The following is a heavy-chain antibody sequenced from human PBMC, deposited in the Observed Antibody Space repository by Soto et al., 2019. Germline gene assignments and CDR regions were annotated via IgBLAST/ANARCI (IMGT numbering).Heavy chain of an antibody. Sequence: QVQLVESGGGVVQPGRSLRLSCAASGFTFNNYGMHWVRQAPGKGLEWLAVIWNDGSNNYYANSVKGRFTISRDNSKHTLYLQMSSLRAEDTAVYYCARRQIPPPTRGAANARGGMDVWGQGTTVTVSS. V-gene: IGHV3-33*01. D-gene: IGHD6-13*01. CDR3: ARRQIPPPTRGAANARGGMDV. CDR1: GFTFNNYG. CDR2: IWNDGSNN. J-gene: IGHJ6*02.